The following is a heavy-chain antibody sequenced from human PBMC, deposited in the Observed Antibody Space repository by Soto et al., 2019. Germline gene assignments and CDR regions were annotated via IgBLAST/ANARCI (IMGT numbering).Heavy chain of an antibody. CDR1: GFTFSIYW. J-gene: IGHJ4*02. Sequence: EAQLVESGGGLVQPGGSLRLSCAASGFTFSIYWMTWVRQVPGKGLEWVANIKPDGSQKYYVDSVKGRFTVARDNARSSLYLQMNSLRADVTALYYCAGPHPAVSGTVYFGQWGQGTLVTVSS. CDR2: IKPDGSQK. CDR3: AGPHPAVSGTVYFGQ. V-gene: IGHV3-7*01. D-gene: IGHD6-19*01.